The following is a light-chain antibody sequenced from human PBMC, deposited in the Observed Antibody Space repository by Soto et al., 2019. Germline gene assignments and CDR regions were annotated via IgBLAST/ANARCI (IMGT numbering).Light chain of an antibody. J-gene: IGKJ1*01. CDR2: DAS. CDR3: HQYNASFVA. CDR1: HIISSL. V-gene: IGKV1-5*01. Sequence: EIRVMLCPRIMSESRGNGVNXTCLASHIISSLLAWYQQKQGKAPKLLIYDASSLESGVPSRFSGNGSGTEFTLTISNLQPDDFAAYYCHQYNASFVAFGQGTKVYIK.